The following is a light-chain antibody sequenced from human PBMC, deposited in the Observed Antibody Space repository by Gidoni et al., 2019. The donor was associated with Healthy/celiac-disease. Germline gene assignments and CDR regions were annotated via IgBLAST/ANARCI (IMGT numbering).Light chain of an antibody. V-gene: IGKV1-33*01. J-gene: IGKJ3*01. CDR2: DAS. CDR1: QDISNY. Sequence: DIQMPQSPSSLSAAVGDRVTITCQASQDISNYLNWYQQKPGKAPKLLIYDASNFETGVPSRFSGSGSGTDFTFTISSLQPEDIATYYCQQYDNLPPFTFGPGTKVDIK. CDR3: QQYDNLPPFT.